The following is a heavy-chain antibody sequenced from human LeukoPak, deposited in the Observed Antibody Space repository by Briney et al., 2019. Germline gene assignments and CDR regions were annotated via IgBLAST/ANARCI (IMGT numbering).Heavy chain of an antibody. CDR2: ISGDGGST. Sequence: HPGGSLRLSCAASGFTVSSNYMSWVRQAPGKGLEWVSLISGDGGSTYYADSVKGRFTISRNNSKNSLYLQMNSLRTEDTALYYCAKEHSGWYGWGQGTLVTVSS. D-gene: IGHD6-19*01. J-gene: IGHJ4*02. CDR1: GFTVSSNY. V-gene: IGHV3-43*02. CDR3: AKEHSGWYG.